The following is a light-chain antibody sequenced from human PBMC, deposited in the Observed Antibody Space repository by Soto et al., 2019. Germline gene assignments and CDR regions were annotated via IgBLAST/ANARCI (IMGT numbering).Light chain of an antibody. CDR1: SGHSSYA. V-gene: IGLV4-69*01. J-gene: IGLJ2*01. CDR3: QTWGTGILV. CDR2: VNSDGSH. Sequence: QLVLTQSPSASASLGASVKLACTLSSGHSSYAIAWHQQQPEKGPRYVMKVNSDGSHSKGDGIPDRFSGSSSGTERYLTISSLQSEDEAAYYCQTWGTGILVFGGGTKLTVL.